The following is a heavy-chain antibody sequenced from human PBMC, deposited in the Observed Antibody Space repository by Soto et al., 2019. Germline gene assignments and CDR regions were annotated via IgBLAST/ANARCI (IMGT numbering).Heavy chain of an antibody. CDR3: AKSYDSSGYYYGADV. V-gene: IGHV4-59*11. Sequence: HTNTVACGHSSSHYWRCIRKHQGKGLEWIGYIYYSGSTNYNPSLKSRVTISVDTSKNQFSLKLSSVTAADTAVYYCAKSYDSSGYYYGADVWGQGTTVTVSS. CDR1: CGHSSSHY. CDR2: IYYSGST. D-gene: IGHD3-22*01. J-gene: IGHJ6*02.